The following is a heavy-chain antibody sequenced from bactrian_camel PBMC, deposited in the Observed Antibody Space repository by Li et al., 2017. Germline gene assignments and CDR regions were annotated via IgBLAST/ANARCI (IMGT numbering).Heavy chain of an antibody. J-gene: IGHJ4*01. D-gene: IGHD7*01. V-gene: IGHV3S9*01. Sequence: HVQLVESGGGSVQAGGSLTLSCAISGLTYKRNTLAWFRQVPGQAREGVAALYSDGTTYYADSVKGRFTISRDNAKNTVYLQMNSLKSEDTALYYCTNVPARPQRYGTPNYWGQGTQVTVS. CDR2: LYSDGTT. CDR3: TNVPARPQRYGTPNY. CDR1: GLTYKRNT.